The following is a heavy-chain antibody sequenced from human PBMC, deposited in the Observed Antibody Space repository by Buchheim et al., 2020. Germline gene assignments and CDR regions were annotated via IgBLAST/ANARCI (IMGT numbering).Heavy chain of an antibody. V-gene: IGHV3-30-3*01. Sequence: QVQLVESGGGVVQPGRSLRLSCAASGFTFSSYAMHWVRQAPGKGREWVAVISYDGSNKYYADSVKGRFTISRDNSKNTLYLQMNSLRAEDTAVYYCARDGAVVVAATGSGSLDYWGQGTL. CDR3: ARDGAVVVAATGSGSLDY. D-gene: IGHD2-15*01. J-gene: IGHJ4*02. CDR2: ISYDGSNK. CDR1: GFTFSSYA.